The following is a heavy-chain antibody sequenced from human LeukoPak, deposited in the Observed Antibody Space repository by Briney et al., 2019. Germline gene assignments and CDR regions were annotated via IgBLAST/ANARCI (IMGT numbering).Heavy chain of an antibody. D-gene: IGHD4-17*01. CDR1: GFSVSTNH. Sequence: GGSLRLSCAASGFSVSTNHMSWVRQSPGRGLEWVSHLYRNGNTNYADSVEGRFTISRDSSNNILFLQMNNLRTEDSAVYYCARVLGTTDYFDYWGQGTLVAASS. J-gene: IGHJ4*02. CDR2: LYRNGNT. CDR3: ARVLGTTDYFDY. V-gene: IGHV3-53*01.